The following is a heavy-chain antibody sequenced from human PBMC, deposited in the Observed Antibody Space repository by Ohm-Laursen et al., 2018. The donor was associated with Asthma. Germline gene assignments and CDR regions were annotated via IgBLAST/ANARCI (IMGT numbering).Heavy chain of an antibody. CDR3: ARDVMEWYLPAFDF. CDR2: IYYDGSIS. D-gene: IGHD3-3*01. Sequence: RSLRLSCAASGFTFSNYAFHWVRQAQGRGLEWVAVIYYDGSISRYADSVEGRFTISRDTSRNTVYLHMNSLRPDDTAVYYCARDVMEWYLPAFDFWGQGTLVTVSS. J-gene: IGHJ4*02. CDR1: GFTFSNYA. V-gene: IGHV3-30*03.